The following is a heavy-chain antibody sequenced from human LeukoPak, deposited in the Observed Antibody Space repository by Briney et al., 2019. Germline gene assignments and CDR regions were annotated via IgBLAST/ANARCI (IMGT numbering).Heavy chain of an antibody. Sequence: PGGSLRLSCAASGFTFSSNWMHWVRQAPGKGLVWVSRIKSDGCITSYADSVKGRFTISRDNSKNTLYLQVNSLRLEDTAVYYFARDHSGSGRALDYWGLGTLVTVSS. J-gene: IGHJ4*02. D-gene: IGHD3-10*01. CDR3: ARDHSGSGRALDY. CDR1: GFTFSSNW. CDR2: IKSDGCIT. V-gene: IGHV3-74*01.